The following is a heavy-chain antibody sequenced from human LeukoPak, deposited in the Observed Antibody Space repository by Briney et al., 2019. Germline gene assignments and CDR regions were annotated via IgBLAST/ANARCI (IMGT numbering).Heavy chain of an antibody. J-gene: IGHJ6*02. V-gene: IGHV3-30-3*01. CDR3: ARDLYVPKSCSSTSCYYYGMDV. CDR1: GFTFSGYP. CDR2: ISYDGSNK. Sequence: PGGSLRLSCAASGFTFSGYPIHWVRQAPGKGLEWVAVISYDGSNKYYADSVKGRFTISRDNSKNTLYLQMNSLRAEDTAVYYCARDLYVPKSCSSTSCYYYGMDVWGQGTTVTVSS. D-gene: IGHD2-2*01.